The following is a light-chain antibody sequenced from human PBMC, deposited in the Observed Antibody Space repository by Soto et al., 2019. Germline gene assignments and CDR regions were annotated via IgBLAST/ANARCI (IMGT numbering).Light chain of an antibody. CDR3: ISYTCISTVV. CDR1: SSDVGGYNY. CDR2: DVS. J-gene: IGLJ2*01. Sequence: QSALTQPASVSGSPGQSITISCTGTSSDVGGYNYVSWYQQHPGKAPILMIYDVSNRPSGGSNRFSGTKSGNTAALTISWLQGESEADYYCISYTCISTVVFGGWTTLTVL. V-gene: IGLV2-14*01.